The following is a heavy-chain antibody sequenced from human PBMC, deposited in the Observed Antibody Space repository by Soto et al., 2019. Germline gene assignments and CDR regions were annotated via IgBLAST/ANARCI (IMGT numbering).Heavy chain of an antibody. J-gene: IGHJ5*02. CDR2: ISYDGSNK. CDR3: AKDYFHSSGWDA. CDR1: GFTFSSYG. D-gene: IGHD6-19*01. Sequence: QVQLVESGGGVVQPGRSLRLSCAASGFTFSSYGMHWVRQAPGKGLEWVAVISYDGSNKYYADSVKGRFTISRDNSKNTLYLQMNSLRAEDTAVYYCAKDYFHSSGWDAWGQGTLVTVSS. V-gene: IGHV3-30*18.